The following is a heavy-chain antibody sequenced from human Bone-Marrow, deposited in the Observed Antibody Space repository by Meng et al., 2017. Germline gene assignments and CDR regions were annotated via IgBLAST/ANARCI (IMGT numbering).Heavy chain of an antibody. D-gene: IGHD6-13*01. CDR3: VGSRAENWFDP. J-gene: IGHJ5*02. Sequence: GESPKIFRAASGFTLSSYSMNWVRQAPGKGLEWVSSISSSSSYIYYADSVKGRFTISRDNAKNTLYLQMNSLRAEDTALYYCVGSRAENWFDPWGQGTLVTVSS. CDR1: GFTLSSYS. CDR2: ISSSSSYI. V-gene: IGHV3-21*01.